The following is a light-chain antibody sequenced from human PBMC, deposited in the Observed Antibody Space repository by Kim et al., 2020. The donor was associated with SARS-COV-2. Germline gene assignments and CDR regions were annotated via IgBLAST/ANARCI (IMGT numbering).Light chain of an antibody. CDR2: LNSDGSH. V-gene: IGLV4-69*01. CDR1: SGHSSDA. J-gene: IGLJ2*01. CDR3: QTWGTGIHVV. Sequence: VKLTSTLSSGHSSDAIAWHQQQQEKGPRYLMKLNSDGSHSKGDGIPDRFSGSSSGAERYLTISSLQSEDEADYYCQTWGTGIHVVFGGGTQLTVL.